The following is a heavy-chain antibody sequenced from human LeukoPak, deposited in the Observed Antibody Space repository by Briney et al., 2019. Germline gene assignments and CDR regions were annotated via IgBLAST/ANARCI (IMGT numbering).Heavy chain of an antibody. V-gene: IGHV3-64D*06. CDR1: GFTFSSYA. J-gene: IGHJ4*02. CDR3: VKGGRGYSYGPPMGY. Sequence: GGSLRLSCSASGFTFSSYAMHWVRQAPGKGLEYVSAISSNGGSTYYADSVKGRFTISGDNSKNTLYLQMSSLRAEDTAVYYCVKGGRGYSYGPPMGYWGQGTLVTVSS. D-gene: IGHD5-18*01. CDR2: ISSNGGST.